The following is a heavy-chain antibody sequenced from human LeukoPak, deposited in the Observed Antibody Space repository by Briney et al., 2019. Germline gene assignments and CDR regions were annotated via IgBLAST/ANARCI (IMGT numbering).Heavy chain of an antibody. Sequence: PGGSLRLSCAASGFTFSSYAMGWVRQAPGKGLEWVSALTASGGATYYAESVKGRFTISRDNSKNTLYLQMNGLRAEGTALYFCAKETLHDSLWNGHDYWGQGALVTVSS. D-gene: IGHD3-3*01. CDR2: LTASGGAT. V-gene: IGHV3-23*01. CDR1: GFTFSSYA. CDR3: AKETLHDSLWNGHDY. J-gene: IGHJ4*02.